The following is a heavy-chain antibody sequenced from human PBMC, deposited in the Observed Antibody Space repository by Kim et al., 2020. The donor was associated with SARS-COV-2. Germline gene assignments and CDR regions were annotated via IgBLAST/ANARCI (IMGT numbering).Heavy chain of an antibody. CDR2: IDWDDDK. CDR1: GFSLSTSGMC. V-gene: IGHV2-70*01. CDR3: ARIPFPKSVKYSSSSRSDYYYGMDV. J-gene: IGHJ6*02. D-gene: IGHD6-13*01. Sequence: SGPTLVNPTQTLTLTCTFSGFSLSTSGMCVSWIRQPPGKALEWLALIDWDDDKYYSTSLKTRLTISKDTSKNQVVLTMTNMDPVDTATYYCARIPFPKSVKYSSSSRSDYYYGMDVWGQGTTVTVSS.